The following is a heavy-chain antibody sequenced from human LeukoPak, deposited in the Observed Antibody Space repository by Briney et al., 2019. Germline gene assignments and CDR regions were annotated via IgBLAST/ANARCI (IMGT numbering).Heavy chain of an antibody. Sequence: SVKVSCKASGGTFSSYAISWVRQAPGQGLEWMGGIIPIFGTANYAQKFQGRVTITADESTSTAYMELSSLRSEDTAMYYCARDRVAAAGTYNYYYGMDVWGQGTTVTVSS. CDR3: ARDRVAAAGTYNYYYGMDV. V-gene: IGHV1-69*13. CDR2: IIPIFGTA. J-gene: IGHJ6*02. D-gene: IGHD6-13*01. CDR1: GGTFSSYA.